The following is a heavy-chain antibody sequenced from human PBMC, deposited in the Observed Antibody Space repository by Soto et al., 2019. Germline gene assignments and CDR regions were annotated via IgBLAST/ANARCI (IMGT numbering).Heavy chain of an antibody. CDR1: GYIFTAYS. CDR3: AREENCSDGICYSEYFQR. CDR2: VNPSGGST. J-gene: IGHJ1*01. Sequence: SVKVSCKASGYIFTAYSMHWVRQAPGQGLEWMGVVNPSGGSTNYAQKFQGRITMTRDTSTSTVYMDLSSLTSEDTAVYYCAREENCSDGICYSEYFQRWGQGTLVTVSS. D-gene: IGHD2-15*01. V-gene: IGHV1-46*01.